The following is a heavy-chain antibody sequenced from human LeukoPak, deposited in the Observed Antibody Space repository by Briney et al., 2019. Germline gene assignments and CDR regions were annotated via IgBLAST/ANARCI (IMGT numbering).Heavy chain of an antibody. CDR3: ARQSSTTVLYYFDY. D-gene: IGHD4-11*01. V-gene: IGHV4-39*01. CDR2: ISYSGST. J-gene: IGHJ4*02. CDR1: GGSISSSSYY. Sequence: PSETLSLTCTVSGGSISSSSYYWGWIRQPPGKGLEWIGSISYSGSTYYTPSLRSRVTISVDTSKNQFSLKLSSVTAADTAVYFCARQSSTTVLYYFDYWGQGTLVTVSS.